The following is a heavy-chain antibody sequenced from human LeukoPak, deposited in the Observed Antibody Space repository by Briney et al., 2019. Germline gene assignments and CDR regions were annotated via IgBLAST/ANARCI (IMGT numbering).Heavy chain of an antibody. V-gene: IGHV3-43*02. D-gene: IGHD1-26*01. J-gene: IGHJ4*02. Sequence: GGSLRLSCAASGFTFDDYAMHWVRQAPGKGLEWVSLISGDGGSTYYADSVKGRFTISRDNSKNSLYLHMNSLRTEDTALYYCAKANPVGIGGSYYRGGYDYWGQGTLVTVSS. CDR2: ISGDGGST. CDR1: GFTFDDYA. CDR3: AKANPVGIGGSYYRGGYDY.